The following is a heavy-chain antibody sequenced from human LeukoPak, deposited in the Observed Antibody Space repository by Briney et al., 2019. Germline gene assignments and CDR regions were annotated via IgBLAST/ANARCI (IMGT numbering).Heavy chain of an antibody. D-gene: IGHD3-10*01. CDR1: GFIFSSYA. CDR3: ARANRMVRGVIIDGLEY. V-gene: IGHV3-21*01. J-gene: IGHJ4*02. Sequence: GGSLRLSCAASGFIFSSYAMSWVRQAPGKGLEWVSSISSSSSYIYYADSVKGRFTISRDNSKNTLYLQMNSLRAEDTAVYYCARANRMVRGVIIDGLEYWGQGTLVTVSS. CDR2: ISSSSSYI.